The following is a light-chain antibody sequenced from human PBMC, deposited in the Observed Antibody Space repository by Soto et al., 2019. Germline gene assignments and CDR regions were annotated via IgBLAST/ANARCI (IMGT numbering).Light chain of an antibody. J-gene: IGKJ1*01. V-gene: IGKV3-11*01. CDR1: QSVSSY. CDR2: DAS. CDR3: QQRSNWPPAWT. Sequence: EIVLTQSPATLSLSPGERATLSCRASQSVSSYLAWYQQKPGQAPRLLIYDASNRATGIPARFSCSGSGTDFTLTISILEPEDFAVYYCQQRSNWPPAWTFGQGTKVEIK.